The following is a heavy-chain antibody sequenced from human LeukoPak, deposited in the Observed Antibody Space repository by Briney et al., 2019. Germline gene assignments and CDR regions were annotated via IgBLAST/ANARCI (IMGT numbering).Heavy chain of an antibody. CDR3: ARLGITMIGNNWFDP. J-gene: IGHJ5*02. D-gene: IGHD3-22*01. V-gene: IGHV1-2*02. Sequence: ASVKVSCKASGYTFTGYYIHWVRQAPGQGLEWMGWINPNSGGTNYAQKFQGRVTITTDESTSTAYMELSSLRSEDTAVYYCARLGITMIGNNWFDPWGQGTLVTVSS. CDR2: INPNSGGT. CDR1: GYTFTGYY.